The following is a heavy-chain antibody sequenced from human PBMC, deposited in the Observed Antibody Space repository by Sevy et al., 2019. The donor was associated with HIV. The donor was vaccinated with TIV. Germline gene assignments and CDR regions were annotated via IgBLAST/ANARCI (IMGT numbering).Heavy chain of an antibody. J-gene: IGHJ2*01. CDR3: AKDSRGYFDL. Sequence: GGSLRLSCVASGFTFDDYAMHWVRQAPGKGLEWVSLISWDGGSTYYADSVKGRFTISRDNSKNSLYLQMNSLRAEDTALYYCAKDSRGYFDLWGRGTLVTVSS. CDR1: GFTFDDYA. CDR2: ISWDGGST. V-gene: IGHV3-43D*03.